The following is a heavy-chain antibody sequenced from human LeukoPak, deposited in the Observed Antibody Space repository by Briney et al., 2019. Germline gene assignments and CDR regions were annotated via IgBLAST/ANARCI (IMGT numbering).Heavy chain of an antibody. D-gene: IGHD5-18*01. CDR2: IYYRGST. CDR1: AGSISGSSYY. CDR3: ARGYNYGSGRVYYYSYMDV. J-gene: IGHJ6*03. V-gene: IGHV4-39*01. Sequence: SSETLSLTCTVSAGSISGSSYYWGWLRQPPGKGLEWIGSIYYRGSTYYCPSLKSRVTISVDTSKHQFSLKLSSVTAADTAVYYCARGYNYGSGRVYYYSYMDVWGKGTTVTVSS.